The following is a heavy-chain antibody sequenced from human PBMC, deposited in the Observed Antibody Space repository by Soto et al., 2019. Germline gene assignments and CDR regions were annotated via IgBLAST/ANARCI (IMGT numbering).Heavy chain of an antibody. CDR1: GGTFNSFS. Sequence: QVQLVQSGAEVKTPGSSVKVSCKASGGTFNSFSIDWVRQAPGQGLEWMGGIIPMSGRPNYAQRFQGRVTFSADKSTNAIFMEVHSLPYEDTAVYYCARRGRESANWFDPWGQGTLVTVSS. CDR2: IIPMSGRP. V-gene: IGHV1-69*06. CDR3: ARRGRESANWFDP. J-gene: IGHJ5*02.